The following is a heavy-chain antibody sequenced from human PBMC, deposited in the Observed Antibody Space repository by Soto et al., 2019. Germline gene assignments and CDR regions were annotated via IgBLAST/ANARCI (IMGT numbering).Heavy chain of an antibody. J-gene: IGHJ4*02. D-gene: IGHD3-22*01. V-gene: IGHV3-23*01. CDR1: GFTFSSYA. Sequence: PGGSMRLSCAASGFTFSSYAMSWVRQAPGRGLEWVSAISGSGGSTYYADSVKGRFTISRDNSKNTLYLQMNSLRAEDTAVYYCASFPDDSSGYYYEEVVDYWGQGTLVTVSS. CDR2: ISGSGGST. CDR3: ASFPDDSSGYYYEEVVDY.